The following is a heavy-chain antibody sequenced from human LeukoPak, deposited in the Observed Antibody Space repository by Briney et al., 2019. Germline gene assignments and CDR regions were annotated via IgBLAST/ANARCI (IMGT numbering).Heavy chain of an antibody. CDR1: VCTFSAYE. J-gene: IGHJ4*02. CDR2: ISGSGDSI. Sequence: GGSLRLSCAASVCTFSAYEMNWVRQAPGMGLEWVSYISGSGDSIHYADSVKGRFTISRDNAESSLYLQMNSLRAEDTAPYYCAREQTACGGDCYDYWGQGILVTVSS. V-gene: IGHV3-48*03. D-gene: IGHD2-21*01. CDR3: AREQTACGGDCYDY.